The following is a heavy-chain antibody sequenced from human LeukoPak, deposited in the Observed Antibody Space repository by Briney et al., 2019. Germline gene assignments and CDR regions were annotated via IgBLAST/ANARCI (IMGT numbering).Heavy chain of an antibody. D-gene: IGHD7-27*01. Sequence: QTGGSLRLSCAASGFTFSSYGMSWVRQAPGKGLEWVSTISGSGGSTYYADSVKGRFTISRDNSKNTLYLQMNSLRAEDTAVYYCAKQANWGWGSAFDIWGQGTMVTVSS. CDR3: AKQANWGWGSAFDI. J-gene: IGHJ3*02. CDR2: ISGSGGST. V-gene: IGHV3-23*01. CDR1: GFTFSSYG.